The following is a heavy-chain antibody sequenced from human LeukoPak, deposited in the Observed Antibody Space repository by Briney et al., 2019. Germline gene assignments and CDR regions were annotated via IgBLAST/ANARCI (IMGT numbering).Heavy chain of an antibody. CDR3: ARRGYSYGYISYWFDP. V-gene: IGHV4-34*01. CDR2: INHSGST. CDR1: GGSFSGYY. D-gene: IGHD5-18*01. J-gene: IGHJ5*02. Sequence: SQTLSLTCAVYGGSFSGYYWSWIRQPPGKGLEWIGEINHSGSTNYNPSLKTRVTISVDTSKNQFSLKLSSVTAADTAVYYCARRGYSYGYISYWFDPWGQGTLVTVSS.